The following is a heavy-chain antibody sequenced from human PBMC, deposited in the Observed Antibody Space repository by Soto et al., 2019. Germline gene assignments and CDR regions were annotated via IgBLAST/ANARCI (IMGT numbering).Heavy chain of an antibody. D-gene: IGHD2-2*01. CDR1: GGNRYT. CDR3: ARDSGRSDVVPASISALDV. J-gene: IGHJ6*02. CDR2: IIPMFGIA. V-gene: IGHV1-69*08. Sequence: QVQLVQSGAEVKKPGSSVKVSCKGSGGNRYTITWVRQAPGQGLEWMGRIIPMFGIANYAQNFQGRVTIRADKTTSTAYMELSSLRSEDTAVYYCARDSGRSDVVPASISALDVWGQGSTVTVSS.